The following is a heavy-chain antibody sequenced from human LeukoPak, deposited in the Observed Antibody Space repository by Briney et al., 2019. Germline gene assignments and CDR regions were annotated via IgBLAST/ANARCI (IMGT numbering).Heavy chain of an antibody. J-gene: IGHJ4*02. CDR2: IGAGGDT. D-gene: IGHD1-14*01. CDR3: ARYRLDY. Sequence: PGGSLRLSCAASGFTFSSYDMHWVRQATGKGLEWVSAIGAGGDTYYPDSVKGRFTISRDNAKNSLYLQMNSLRAEDTAVYYCARYRLDYWGQGTLVTVSS. CDR1: GFTFSSYD. V-gene: IGHV3-13*01.